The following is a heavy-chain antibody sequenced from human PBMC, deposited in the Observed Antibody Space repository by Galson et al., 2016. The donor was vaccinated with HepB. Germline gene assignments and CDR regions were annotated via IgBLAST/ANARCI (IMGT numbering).Heavy chain of an antibody. CDR2: IIPILGLE. CDR3: AREALSWNYHEENYFQFGMDA. D-gene: IGHD1-7*01. J-gene: IGHJ6*02. CDR1: GGTFSTHG. V-gene: IGHV1-69*10. Sequence: SVKVSCKASGGTFSTHGVSWVRQAPGQGLEFMGGIIPILGLENYAQKFLGRLTITADKNTSIVYMELTSLTFEDTAVYFCAREALSWNYHEENYFQFGMDAWGQGTTVTVSS.